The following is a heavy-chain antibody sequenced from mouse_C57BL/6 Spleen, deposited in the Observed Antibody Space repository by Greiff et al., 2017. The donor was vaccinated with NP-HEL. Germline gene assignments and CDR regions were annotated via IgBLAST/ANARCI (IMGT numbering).Heavy chain of an antibody. Sequence: VVKPGASVKISCTASGYAFSSSWMNWVKQRPGKGLEWIGRIYPGDGDTNYNGKFKGKATLTADKSSSTAYMQLSSLTSEDSAVYFCARRSTTVVAYYFDYWGQGTTLTVSS. CDR1: GYAFSSSW. J-gene: IGHJ2*01. V-gene: IGHV1-82*01. CDR2: IYPGDGDT. D-gene: IGHD1-1*01. CDR3: ARRSTTVVAYYFDY.